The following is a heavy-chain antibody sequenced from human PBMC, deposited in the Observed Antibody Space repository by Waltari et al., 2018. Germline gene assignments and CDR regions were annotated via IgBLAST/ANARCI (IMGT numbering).Heavy chain of an antibody. V-gene: IGHV1-24*01. D-gene: IGHD6-13*01. CDR1: GYTLTELS. Sequence: QVQLVQSGAEVKKPGASVKVSCKVSGYTLTELSMHWVRQAPGKGLEWMGGFDPEDGETIYAQKFQGRVTMTEDTSTDTAYMELSSLRSEDTAVYYCATLYSSSWYFKNWFDPWGQGTLVTVSS. CDR2: FDPEDGET. CDR3: ATLYSSSWYFKNWFDP. J-gene: IGHJ5*02.